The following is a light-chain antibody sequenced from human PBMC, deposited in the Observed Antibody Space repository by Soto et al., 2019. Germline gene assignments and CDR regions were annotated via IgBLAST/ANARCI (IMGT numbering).Light chain of an antibody. V-gene: IGKV3D-15*01. CDR1: QRVSSN. J-gene: IGKJ4*01. CDR2: GVS. CDR3: QLYNNWPPGLT. Sequence: LRQSPATLYVSTGERATLSCRASQRVSSNLAWYQQTPGRAPRLLIYGVSVRATAIPARFSGSGSGTEFTLTISSLQSEDFALYYCQLYNNWPPGLTFGGGTKVDIK.